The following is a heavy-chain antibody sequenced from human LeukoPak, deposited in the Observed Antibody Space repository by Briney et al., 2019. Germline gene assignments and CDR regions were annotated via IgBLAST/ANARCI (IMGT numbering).Heavy chain of an antibody. J-gene: IGHJ6*02. CDR3: AVSGWAHYYGMDV. D-gene: IGHD6-19*01. CDR1: GGSFSGYY. CDR2: IYYSGST. V-gene: IGHV4-34*01. Sequence: PSETLSLTCAVYGGSFSGYYWSWIRQPPGKGLEWIGSIYYSGSTYYNPSLKSRVTISVDTSKNQFSLKLSSVTAADTAVYYCAVSGWAHYYGMDVWGQGTTVTVSS.